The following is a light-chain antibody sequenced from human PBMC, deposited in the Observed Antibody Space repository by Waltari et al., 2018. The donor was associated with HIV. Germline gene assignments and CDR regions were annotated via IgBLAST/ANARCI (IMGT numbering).Light chain of an antibody. CDR2: KAS. V-gene: IGKV1-5*03. Sequence: DIQMTQSPSTLSASVGDRVTITCRASQSISSWLAWYQQKPGKAPKLLIYKASSLESGVPSRFSGSGSGTEFTLTISSLQPDDFATYYCQQYNSIRTFGPGTKVDIK. CDR1: QSISSW. CDR3: QQYNSIRT. J-gene: IGKJ3*01.